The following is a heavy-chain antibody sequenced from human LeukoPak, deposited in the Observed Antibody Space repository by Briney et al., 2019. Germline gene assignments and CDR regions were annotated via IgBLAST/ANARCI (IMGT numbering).Heavy chain of an antibody. CDR2: IYYSGST. CDR1: GGSISSYY. D-gene: IGHD2-2*01. CDR3: ARDQRGYCSSTSCYGTYYYYMDV. J-gene: IGHJ6*03. Sequence: SETLSLTCTVSGGSISSYYWSWIRQPPGKGLEWIGYIYYSGSTNYNPSLKSRVTISVDTSKNQFSLKLSSVTAADTAVYYCARDQRGYCSSTSCYGTYYYYMDVWGKGTTVTVSS. V-gene: IGHV4-59*01.